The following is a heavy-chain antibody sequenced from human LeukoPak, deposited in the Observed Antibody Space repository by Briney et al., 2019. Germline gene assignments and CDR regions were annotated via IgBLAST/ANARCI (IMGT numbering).Heavy chain of an antibody. CDR1: GFTFSSYW. J-gene: IGHJ6*03. V-gene: IGHV3-7*01. Sequence: GGSLRLSCAASGFTFSSYWMSWVRQAPGKGLEWVANIKQDGSEKYYVDSVKGRFTISRDNAKNSLYLQMNSLRAEDTAVYYCARDHSVADTDYYYYYYMDVWGKGTTVTVSS. CDR2: IKQDGSEK. D-gene: IGHD6-19*01. CDR3: ARDHSVADTDYYYYYYMDV.